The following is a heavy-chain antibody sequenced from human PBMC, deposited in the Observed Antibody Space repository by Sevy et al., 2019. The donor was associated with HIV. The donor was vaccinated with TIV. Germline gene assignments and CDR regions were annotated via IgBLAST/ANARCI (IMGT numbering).Heavy chain of an antibody. CDR2: ITTYNGKT. CDR3: ARVPGLVPAAIYPNYGMDV. D-gene: IGHD2-2*01. V-gene: IGHV1-18*01. Sequence: ASVKVSCKASGYTFTNYGITWVRQAPGQGLEWMGWITTYNGKTNYVEKLQGRVTMTTDTSTSTAYMELRSLRSDDTAVYYCARVPGLVPAAIYPNYGMDVWGQGTTVTVSS. CDR1: GYTFTNYG. J-gene: IGHJ6*02.